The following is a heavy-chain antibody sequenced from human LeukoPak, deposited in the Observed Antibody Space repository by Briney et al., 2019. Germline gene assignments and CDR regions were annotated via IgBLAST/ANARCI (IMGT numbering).Heavy chain of an antibody. V-gene: IGHV3-11*01. D-gene: IGHD6-6*01. J-gene: IGHJ4*02. CDR3: ARDFSGYSSSSDASLFDY. CDR1: GFTFSDYY. Sequence: GGSLRLSCAASGFTFSDYYMSWIRQAPGKGLEWVSYISSSGSTIYYAGSVKGRLTISRDNAKNSLYLQMNSLRAEDTAVYYCARDFSGYSSSSDASLFDYWGQGTLVTVSS. CDR2: ISSSGSTI.